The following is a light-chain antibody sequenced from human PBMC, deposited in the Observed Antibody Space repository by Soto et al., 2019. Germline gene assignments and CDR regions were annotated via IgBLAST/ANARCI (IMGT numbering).Light chain of an antibody. J-gene: IGKJ4*01. Sequence: DIKMNQSPSSLSASVGDRVTITCRASQNINIWLSWYQQKPGKAPNLMIYDASNLKSGVPSMFSGSGSGTEFTLTISSLQQEDIATYCCQQYDNLPLTFGGGTKVDIK. V-gene: IGKV1-5*01. CDR1: QNINIW. CDR2: DAS. CDR3: QQYDNLPLT.